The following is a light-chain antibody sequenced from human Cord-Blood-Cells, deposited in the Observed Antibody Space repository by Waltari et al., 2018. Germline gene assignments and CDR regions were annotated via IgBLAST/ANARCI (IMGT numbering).Light chain of an antibody. V-gene: IGKV1-33*01. J-gene: IGKJ4*01. CDR2: DAS. CDR3: QQYDNLPLT. Sequence: DIQMPQSPSSLSASVGDRVTITCQASQDISNYLNWYQQKPGKAPKPLIYDASNLETGVPSRFSGSGSGTDFTFTISSLQPEDIATYYCQQYDNLPLTFGGGTKVEIK. CDR1: QDISNY.